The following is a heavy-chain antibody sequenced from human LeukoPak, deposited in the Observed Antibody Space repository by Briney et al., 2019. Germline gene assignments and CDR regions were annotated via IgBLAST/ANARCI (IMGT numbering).Heavy chain of an antibody. CDR3: ARHGRDGYKPDGHFDY. Sequence: SQTLSLTCTVSGGSISSGGYYWSWIRQHPGKGLEWIGYIHYSGSTYYNPSLKSRVTISADTSKNQFSLKLSSVTAADTAVYYCARHGRDGYKPDGHFDYWGQGTLVTVSS. V-gene: IGHV4-31*03. CDR1: GGSISSGGYY. CDR2: IHYSGST. D-gene: IGHD5-24*01. J-gene: IGHJ4*02.